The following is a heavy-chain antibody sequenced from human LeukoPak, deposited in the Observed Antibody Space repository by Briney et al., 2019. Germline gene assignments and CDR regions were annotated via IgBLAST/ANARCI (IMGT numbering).Heavy chain of an antibody. D-gene: IGHD4-17*01. J-gene: IGHJ6*03. CDR1: GFTFSDYY. CDR2: ISSSGSTI. Sequence: KPGGSLRLSCAASGFTFSDYYMSWIRQAPGKGLEWVSYISSSGSTIYYADSVKGRFTISRDNDKNSLYLQMNSLRAEDTAVYYCARDRTGRYYYYYYMDGWGKGTTVTVSS. CDR3: ARDRTGRYYYYYYMDG. V-gene: IGHV3-11*01.